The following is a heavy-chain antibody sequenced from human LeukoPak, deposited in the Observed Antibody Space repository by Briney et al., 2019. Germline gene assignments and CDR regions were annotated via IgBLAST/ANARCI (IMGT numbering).Heavy chain of an antibody. V-gene: IGHV4-59*01. Sequence: PSETLSLTCTVSGGSINSYYWSWIRQPPGKGLEWIGYIYYSGSTNYNPSLKSRVTISVDTSKNQFSLKLSSVTAADTAVYYCATLSSDYGGNSLLDYWGQGTLVTVSS. D-gene: IGHD4-23*01. CDR1: GGSINSYY. J-gene: IGHJ4*02. CDR3: ATLSSDYGGNSLLDY. CDR2: IYYSGST.